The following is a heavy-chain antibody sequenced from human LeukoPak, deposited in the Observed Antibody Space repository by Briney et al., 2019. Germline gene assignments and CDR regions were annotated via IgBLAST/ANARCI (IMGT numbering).Heavy chain of an antibody. CDR3: ARDEGVYDFSSGFGYYYYYMDV. V-gene: IGHV3-23*01. D-gene: IGHD3-3*01. CDR1: GFTFSSYA. J-gene: IGHJ6*03. CDR2: ISGSGGST. Sequence: GGSLRLSCAASGFTFSSYAMSWVRQAPGKGLEWVSAISGSGGSTYYADSVKGRFTISRDNSKNTLYLQMNSLRAEDTAVYYCARDEGVYDFSSGFGYYYYYMDVWGKGTTVTVSS.